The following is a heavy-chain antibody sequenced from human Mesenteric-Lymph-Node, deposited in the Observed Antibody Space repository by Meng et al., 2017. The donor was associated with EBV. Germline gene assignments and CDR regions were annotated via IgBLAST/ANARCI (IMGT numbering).Heavy chain of an antibody. CDR1: GYNFANYG. Sequence: QCQLVMVGRGGKMPRASGKVSGKASGYNFANYGIIWVRQAPGQGLEWVGWISPYNGNTYYAQNLQRRVTMTTDASTSTAYMELKSLRSGDTAFYYCGRDLPSLLSVGYGFSPPGYWGQGTLVTVSS. CDR2: ISPYNGNT. D-gene: IGHD5-18*01. CDR3: GRDLPSLLSVGYGFSPPGY. V-gene: IGHV1-18*01. J-gene: IGHJ4*02.